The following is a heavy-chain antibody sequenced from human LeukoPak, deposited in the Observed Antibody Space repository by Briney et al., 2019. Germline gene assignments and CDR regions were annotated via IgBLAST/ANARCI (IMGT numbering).Heavy chain of an antibody. D-gene: IGHD2-2*02. CDR2: TNPNSGGT. Sequence: ASVKVSCKASGYTFTGYYMHWVRQAPGQGLEWMGWTNPNSGGTNYAQKFQGRVTMTRDTSISTAYMELSRLRSDDTAVYYCARDQWGDHIVVVPAAISPSRAMDVWGKGTTVTVSS. J-gene: IGHJ6*04. CDR1: GYTFTGYY. V-gene: IGHV1-2*02. CDR3: ARDQWGDHIVVVPAAISPSRAMDV.